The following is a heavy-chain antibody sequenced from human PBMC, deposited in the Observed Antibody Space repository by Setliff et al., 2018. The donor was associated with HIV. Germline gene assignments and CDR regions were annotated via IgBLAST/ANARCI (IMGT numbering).Heavy chain of an antibody. V-gene: IGHV4-31*03. CDR3: AGGRYFRDIRDSRFDF. CDR2: MYHSGST. J-gene: IGHJ4*02. Sequence: KTSETLSLTCSVSGVSITTDGHYWSWIRHYPGKGLEWIGYMYHSGSTYHNASLASRLIMSLDPSKNQFSLKLNSMTAADTAMYYCAGGRYFRDIRDSRFDFWGQGMLVTVSS. CDR1: GVSITTDGHY. D-gene: IGHD3-9*01.